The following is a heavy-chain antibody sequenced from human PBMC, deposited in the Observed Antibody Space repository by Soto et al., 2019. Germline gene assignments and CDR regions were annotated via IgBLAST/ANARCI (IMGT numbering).Heavy chain of an antibody. V-gene: IGHV3-30*18. J-gene: IGHJ4*02. Sequence: QVQLVESGGGVVQPGRSLRLSCAASGFTFSSYGMHWVRQAPGKGLEWVAVISYDGSNKYYADSVKGRFTISRDNSKNTLYLQMNRLRAEDTAVYYCAKDRGRWLALVDYWGQGTLVTVSS. CDR2: ISYDGSNK. D-gene: IGHD6-19*01. CDR1: GFTFSSYG. CDR3: AKDRGRWLALVDY.